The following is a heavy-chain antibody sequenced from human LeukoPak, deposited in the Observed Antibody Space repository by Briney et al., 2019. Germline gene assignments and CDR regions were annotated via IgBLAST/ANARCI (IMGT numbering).Heavy chain of an antibody. D-gene: IGHD6-13*01. CDR2: ISYDGSNK. CDR3: ATEYSSSWYCFDY. J-gene: IGHJ4*02. CDR1: GFTFSSYG. Sequence: GGSLRLSCAAPGFTFSSYGQHWVRQAPGKGLEWVAVISYDGSNKYYADSVKGRFTISRDNSKNTLYLQMNSLRAEDTAVYYCATEYSSSWYCFDYWGQGTLVTVSS. V-gene: IGHV3-30*03.